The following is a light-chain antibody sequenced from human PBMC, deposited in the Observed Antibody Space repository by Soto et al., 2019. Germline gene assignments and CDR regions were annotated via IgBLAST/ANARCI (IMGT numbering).Light chain of an antibody. CDR1: SSDVGGYNY. Sequence: QSVLTQPRSVSGSPGQSVTISCTGTSSDVGGYNYVSWYQQHPGKAPKLMIYDVSQRPSGVPDRLSGPKSGNTASLTISGLQAEDEADYYCCSYAGSYTLYVFGTGTKVTVL. J-gene: IGLJ1*01. CDR3: CSYAGSYTLYV. V-gene: IGLV2-11*01. CDR2: DVS.